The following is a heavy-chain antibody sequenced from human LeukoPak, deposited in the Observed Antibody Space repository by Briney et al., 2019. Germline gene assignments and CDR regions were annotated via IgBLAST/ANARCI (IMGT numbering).Heavy chain of an antibody. J-gene: IGHJ4*02. CDR3: ARARGYFYDQLDS. D-gene: IGHD2/OR15-2a*01. CDR1: GFTFGHNA. CDR2: PSDSGGVR. V-gene: IGHV3-23*01. Sequence: PGGSLRLSCVASGFTFGHNAMAWVRQAPGERLEWVSAPSDSGGVRSYADSVKGRFTISRDDARNSLYLQMNSLKDEDTAVYYCARARGYFYDQLDSWGQGTLVTVSS.